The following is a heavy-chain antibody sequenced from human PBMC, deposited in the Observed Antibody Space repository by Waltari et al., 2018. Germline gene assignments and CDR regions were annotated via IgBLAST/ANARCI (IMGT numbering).Heavy chain of an antibody. CDR3: ARPGRVGGGSLMGLDY. J-gene: IGHJ4*02. CDR2: FSYDANT. D-gene: IGHD2-15*01. CDR1: GGSISSTSYY. Sequence: QLQLQESGPGLVKPSETLSLTCSVSGGSISSTSYYWGWIRQPPGKGLEWIGSFSYDANTDYNPSRKSRITISVDTSKNQFSLQLRSVTAADTAIYYCARPGRVGGGSLMGLDYWGQGTLVTVSS. V-gene: IGHV4-39*01.